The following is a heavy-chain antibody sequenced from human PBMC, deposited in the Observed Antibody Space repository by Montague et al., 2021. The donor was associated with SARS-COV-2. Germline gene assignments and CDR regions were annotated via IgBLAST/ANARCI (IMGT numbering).Heavy chain of an antibody. V-gene: IGHV4-34*01. CDR1: GGSLSGYY. CDR2: ISHSGST. Sequence: SETLSLTCAVYGGSLSGYYWSWIRQPPGAGLEWIAEISHSGSTSYNPSLTSRVTISVDTSKNQFSLKLSSATAADTAVYYCARDPYRLLFVPRYYGMDVWGQGTTVTVSS. J-gene: IGHJ6*02. CDR3: ARDPYRLLFVPRYYGMDV. D-gene: IGHD2-2*01.